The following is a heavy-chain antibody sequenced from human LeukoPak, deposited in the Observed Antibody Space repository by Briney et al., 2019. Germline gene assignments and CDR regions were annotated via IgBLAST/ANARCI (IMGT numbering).Heavy chain of an antibody. Sequence: GGSLRLSCAASGFTFDDYTMHWVRQAPGKGLEWVSLISWDGGSTYYADSVKGRFTISRDNSKNSLYLQMNSLRTEDTALYYCAKDGGARRDGYNTDYYYYGMDVWGQGTTVTVSS. CDR2: ISWDGGST. CDR3: AKDGGARRDGYNTDYYYYGMDV. V-gene: IGHV3-43*01. D-gene: IGHD5-24*01. J-gene: IGHJ6*02. CDR1: GFTFDDYT.